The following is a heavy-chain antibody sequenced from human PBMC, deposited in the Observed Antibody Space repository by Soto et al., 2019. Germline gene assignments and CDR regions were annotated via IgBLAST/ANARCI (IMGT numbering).Heavy chain of an antibody. CDR3: ASETYYYDSSGYRQFDY. Sequence: VASVKVSCKASGGTFSSYAISWVRQAPGQGLEWMGGIIPIFGTANYAQKFQGRVTITADESTSTAYMELSSLRSEDTAVYYCASETYYYDSSGYRQFDYWGQGTLVTVSS. CDR2: IIPIFGTA. D-gene: IGHD3-22*01. J-gene: IGHJ4*02. V-gene: IGHV1-69*13. CDR1: GGTFSSYA.